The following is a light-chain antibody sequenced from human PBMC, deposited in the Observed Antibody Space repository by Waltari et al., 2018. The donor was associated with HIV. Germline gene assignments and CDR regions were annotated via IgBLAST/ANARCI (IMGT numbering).Light chain of an antibody. CDR3: LLSYGGDLV. V-gene: IGLV7-46*01. J-gene: IGLJ2*01. CDR1: AGVVNRGHC. Sequence: QPVVTQEASLTVSPGGTVALNCASRAGVVNRGHCPYWFQVRPGQAPKTLIFDSNNRYSWTPARFAGSFLGGKAALTLTGALPEDEADYYCLLSYGGDLVFGGGTKLTVL. CDR2: DSN.